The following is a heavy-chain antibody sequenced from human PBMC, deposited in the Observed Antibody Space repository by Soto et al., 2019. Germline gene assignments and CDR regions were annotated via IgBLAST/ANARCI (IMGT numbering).Heavy chain of an antibody. CDR2: IYHSGST. CDR1: GSSLSGHY. V-gene: IGHV4-59*04. D-gene: IGHD3-10*01. Sequence: PSETLSLTCTVSGSSLSGHYWSWIRQPPGKGLEWIGYIYHSGSTYYNPSLKSRVIMSVDTSKNQFSLKVSSVTAVDTAVYYCARLRSGSYFDFDYWGQGTLVTVSS. J-gene: IGHJ4*02. CDR3: ARLRSGSYFDFDY.